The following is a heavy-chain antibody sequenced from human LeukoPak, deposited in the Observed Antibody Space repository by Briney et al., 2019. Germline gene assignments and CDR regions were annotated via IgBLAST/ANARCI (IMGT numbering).Heavy chain of an antibody. J-gene: IGHJ4*02. V-gene: IGHV1-69*05. CDR1: GYTFTDYY. D-gene: IGHD2-15*01. CDR3: ARADKGYCSGGSCSTHLYY. Sequence: SVKVSCKVSGYTFTDYYMHWVQQAPGKGLEWMGRIIPIFGTANYAQKFQGRVTITTDESTSTAYMELSSLRSEDTAVYYCARADKGYCSGGSCSTHLYYWGQGTLVTVSS. CDR2: IIPIFGTA.